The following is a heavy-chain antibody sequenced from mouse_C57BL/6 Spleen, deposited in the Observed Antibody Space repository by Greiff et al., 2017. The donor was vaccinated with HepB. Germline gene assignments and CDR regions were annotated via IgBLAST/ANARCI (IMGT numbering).Heavy chain of an antibody. D-gene: IGHD1-1*01. Sequence: QVQLQQPGAELVKPGASVKVSCKASGYTFTSYWMHWVKQRPGQGLEWIGRIHPSDSDTNYNQKFKGKATLTVDKSSSTAYMQLSSLTSEDSAVYYCAIFYGSSRFAYWGQGTLVTVSA. J-gene: IGHJ3*01. CDR2: IHPSDSDT. CDR3: AIFYGSSRFAY. CDR1: GYTFTSYW. V-gene: IGHV1-74*01.